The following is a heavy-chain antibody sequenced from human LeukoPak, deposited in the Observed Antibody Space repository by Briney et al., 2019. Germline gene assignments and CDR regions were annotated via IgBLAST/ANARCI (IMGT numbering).Heavy chain of an antibody. CDR1: VFTYSTFC. J-gene: IGHJ4*02. CDR3: ARMSTGYYDDY. CDR2: VSRSRTTI. D-gene: IGHD3-9*01. Sequence: GGSLRLSCVACVFTYSTFCMNGARQASGKGLEWGSYVSRSRTTIYYADSVKGRFTISRDDAKSSLYLQMNSLRAEDTALYYCARMSTGYYDDYWGQGTLVAVSS. V-gene: IGHV3-48*01.